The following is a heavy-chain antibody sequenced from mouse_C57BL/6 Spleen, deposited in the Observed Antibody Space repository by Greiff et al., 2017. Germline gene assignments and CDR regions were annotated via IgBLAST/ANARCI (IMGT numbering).Heavy chain of an antibody. D-gene: IGHD2-1*01. CDR3: AKHGDGNYAMDY. CDR1: GFSLTSYG. J-gene: IGHJ4*01. V-gene: IGHV2-9*01. CDR2: VWGGGST. Sequence: QVQLKESGPGLVAPSQCLSITCTASGFSLTSYGVDWVRQPPGKGLEWLGVVWGGGSTNYNSPLMSKRSISKDNSKSHVYLQMNSLQTDDTAMYYCAKHGDGNYAMDYWGQGTSVTVSS.